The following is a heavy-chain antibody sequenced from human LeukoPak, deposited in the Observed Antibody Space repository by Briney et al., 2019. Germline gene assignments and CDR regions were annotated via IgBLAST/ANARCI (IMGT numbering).Heavy chain of an antibody. V-gene: IGHV4-59*03. CDR2: IFYSGIS. CDR1: GDSISRYY. Sequence: SETLSLTCTVSGDSISRYYWSWIRQSPGKGLEWIGYIFYSGISNYNPSLKSRVTVSVDTSRNQVSLKLRSVTAAGTAVYYCAGLFSGYDPFDYWGQGTLVTVSS. J-gene: IGHJ4*02. D-gene: IGHD5-12*01. CDR3: AGLFSGYDPFDY.